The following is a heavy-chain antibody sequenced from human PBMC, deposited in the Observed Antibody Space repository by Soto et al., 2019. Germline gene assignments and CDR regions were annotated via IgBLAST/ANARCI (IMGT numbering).Heavy chain of an antibody. J-gene: IGHJ5*01. CDR1: SGSISSSDYY. Sequence: PSETLSLTCTVSSGSISSSDYYLGWIRQSPGKGLEWIGIVYYTGTTYYNPSLKSRVTISVDTSKNQFSLKVTSVTAEDTAVYYCASCFGELLYGDWFDSWGQGTPVTVSS. CDR2: VYYTGTT. CDR3: ASCFGELLYGDWFDS. V-gene: IGHV4-39*01. D-gene: IGHD3-10*01.